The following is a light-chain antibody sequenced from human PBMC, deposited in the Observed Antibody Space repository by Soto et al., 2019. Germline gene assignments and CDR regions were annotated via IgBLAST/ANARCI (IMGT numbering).Light chain of an antibody. Sequence: SYDLTQPPSVSVAPGQTARITCGGNNIGSKSVHWYQQKPGQAPVLVVYDDSDRPSGIPERFSGSNSGNTATLTISRVEAGDEADYYCQVWDSSSDLNYVFGTGTKLTVL. V-gene: IGLV3-21*02. CDR3: QVWDSSSDLNYV. J-gene: IGLJ1*01. CDR2: DDS. CDR1: NIGSKS.